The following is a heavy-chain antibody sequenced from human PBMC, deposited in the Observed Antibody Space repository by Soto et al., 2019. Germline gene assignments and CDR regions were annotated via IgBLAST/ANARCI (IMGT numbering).Heavy chain of an antibody. Sequence: GASVKVSCKASGYTFTDYYMHWVRQAPGQGLEWMGWINPNNGGTDSAQKFQGRVTITRDTSASTAYMELSSLRSEDTAVYYCARPWDYYDSSGYYGWFDPWGQGTLVTVSS. CDR1: GYTFTDYY. D-gene: IGHD3-22*01. CDR3: ARPWDYYDSSGYYGWFDP. CDR2: INPNNGGT. J-gene: IGHJ5*02. V-gene: IGHV1-2*02.